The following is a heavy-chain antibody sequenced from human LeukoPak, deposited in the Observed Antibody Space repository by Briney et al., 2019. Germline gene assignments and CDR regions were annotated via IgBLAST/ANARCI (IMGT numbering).Heavy chain of an antibody. CDR1: GYTFTGYY. CDR3: ARGLRYCSGGSCFNSRFGY. J-gene: IGHJ4*02. D-gene: IGHD2-15*01. V-gene: IGHV1-2*02. CDR2: INPNSGGT. Sequence: GASVTVSCTASGYTFTGYYMHWVRQAPGQGLEWMGWINPNSGGTNYAQKFQGRVTMTRDTSISTAYMELSRLRSDDTAVYYCARGLRYCSGGSCFNSRFGYWGQGTLVTVSS.